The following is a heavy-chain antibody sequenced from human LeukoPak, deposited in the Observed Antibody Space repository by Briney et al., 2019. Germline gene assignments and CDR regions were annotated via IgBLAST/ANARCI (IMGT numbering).Heavy chain of an antibody. Sequence: PSETLSLTCTVSGGSISSSSYYWGWIRQPPGKGLEWIGSIYYSGSTYYNPSLKSRVTISVDTSKNQFSLKLSSVTAADTAVYYCARHRPDSSGYYPYYFDYRGQGTLVTVSS. J-gene: IGHJ4*02. D-gene: IGHD3-22*01. CDR3: ARHRPDSSGYYPYYFDY. CDR1: GGSISSSSYY. V-gene: IGHV4-39*01. CDR2: IYYSGST.